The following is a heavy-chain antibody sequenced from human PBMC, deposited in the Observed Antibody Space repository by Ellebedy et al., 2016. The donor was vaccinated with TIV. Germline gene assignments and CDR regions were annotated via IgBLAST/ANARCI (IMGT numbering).Heavy chain of an antibody. CDR3: ARVRRGSSGLDV. CDR2: IIPDNGGT. D-gene: IGHD6-25*01. Sequence: ASVKVSCKTSGYVFTAYYIHWVRQAPGQGPEWMGWIIPDNGGTNYAQKFQGRVTMTRDTSVNTAYMELSRLESDDTAVYYCARVRRGSSGLDVWGQGTTVTVS. V-gene: IGHV1-2*02. J-gene: IGHJ6*02. CDR1: GYVFTAYY.